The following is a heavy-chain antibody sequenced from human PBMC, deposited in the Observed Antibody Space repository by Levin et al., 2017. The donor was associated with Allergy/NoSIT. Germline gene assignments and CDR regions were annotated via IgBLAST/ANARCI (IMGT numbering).Heavy chain of an antibody. V-gene: IGHV4-34*01. CDR2: INHSGST. D-gene: IGHD3-9*01. CDR1: GGSFSGYY. Sequence: SQTLSLTCAVYGGSFSGYYWSWIRQPPGKGLEWIGEINHSGSTNYNPSLKSRVTISVDTSKNQFSLKLSSVTAADTAVYYCARERVLRYFDWLHIDAFDSWGQGTMVTVSS. J-gene: IGHJ3*02. CDR3: ARERVLRYFDWLHIDAFDS.